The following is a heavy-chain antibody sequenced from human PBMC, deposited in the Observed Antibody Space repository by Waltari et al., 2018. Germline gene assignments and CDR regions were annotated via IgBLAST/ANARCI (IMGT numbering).Heavy chain of an antibody. CDR3: ARDGIAAAGIDY. J-gene: IGHJ4*02. V-gene: IGHV3-21*01. Sequence: EVQLVESGGGLVKPGGSLRLSCAASGFTFSSYSMNWVRQAPGKGLEWVSSISSSSSYIYYADSVKGRFTISRDNAKNSLYLQMNSLRAEDTAVYYCARDGIAAAGIDYWGQGTLVTVSS. CDR2: ISSSSSYI. CDR1: GFTFSSYS. D-gene: IGHD6-13*01.